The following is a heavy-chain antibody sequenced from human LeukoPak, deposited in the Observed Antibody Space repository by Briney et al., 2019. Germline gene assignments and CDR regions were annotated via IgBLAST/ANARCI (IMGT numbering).Heavy chain of an antibody. CDR3: ARSTTVTTQYNWFDP. V-gene: IGHV4-34*01. Sequence: SETLSLTCAVYGGSFSGYYWSWIRQPPGKGLEWIGEINHSGSTNYNPSLKSRVTISVDTSKNQFSLKLSSVTAADTAVYYCARSTTVTTQYNWFDPWGQGTLVTVSS. J-gene: IGHJ5*02. D-gene: IGHD4-17*01. CDR2: INHSGST. CDR1: GGSFSGYY.